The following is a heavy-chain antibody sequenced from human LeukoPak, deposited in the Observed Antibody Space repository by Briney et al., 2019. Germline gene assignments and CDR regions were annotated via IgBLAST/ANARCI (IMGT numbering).Heavy chain of an antibody. CDR2: IRSKAYGGTT. CDR1: GFTFGDYA. J-gene: IGHJ4*02. V-gene: IGHV3-49*04. Sequence: GGSLRLSCTASGFTFGDYAMSWVRQAPGKGLEWGGFIRSKAYGGTTEYAASVKGRFTISRDDSKSIAYLQMNSLKTEDTAVYYCTSRALVGGVIANDYWGQGTLVTVSS. CDR3: TSRALVGGVIANDY. D-gene: IGHD3-16*02.